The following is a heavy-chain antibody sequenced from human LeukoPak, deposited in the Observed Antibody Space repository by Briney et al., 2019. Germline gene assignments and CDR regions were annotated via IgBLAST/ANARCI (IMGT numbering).Heavy chain of an antibody. CDR1: GGSIRGYY. J-gene: IGHJ4*02. CDR2: IYNSVTT. CDR3: ASHGPADSRSYPLDY. D-gene: IGHD3-10*01. Sequence: SETLSLTCTVSGGSIRGYYWSWIRQPPGKRLEWIAYIYNSVTTNYNPSLKSRLTISVDTSENQISLKLSSVTAAVTAVYYCASHGPADSRSYPLDYWGQGTLVTVSS. V-gene: IGHV4-59*08.